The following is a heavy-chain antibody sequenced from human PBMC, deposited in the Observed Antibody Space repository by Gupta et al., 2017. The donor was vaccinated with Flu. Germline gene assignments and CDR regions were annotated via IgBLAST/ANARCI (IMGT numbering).Heavy chain of an antibody. J-gene: IGHJ3*02. CDR3: ARTYTKITMIPPTPNKLLKQTTAFDI. D-gene: IGHD3-22*01. CDR1: GGSISSSNW. V-gene: IGHV4-4*02. CDR2: IYHSGST. Sequence: QVQLQESGPGLVKPSGTLSLTCAVSGGSISSSNWWSWVRQPPGKGLEWIGEIYHSGSTNYNPSLKSRVTISVDKSKNQFSLKLSSVTAADTAVYYCARTYTKITMIPPTPNKLLKQTTAFDIWGQGTMVTVSS.